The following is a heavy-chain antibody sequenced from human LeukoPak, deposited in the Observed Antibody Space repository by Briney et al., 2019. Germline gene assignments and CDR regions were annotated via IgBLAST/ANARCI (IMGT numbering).Heavy chain of an antibody. V-gene: IGHV4-34*01. CDR1: GGSFSGYY. CDR2: INQSGST. CDR3: ARGHTAMVFRKYYFDY. Sequence: PSETLSLTCAVYGGSFSGYYWSWLRQPPGKGLEWIGEINQSGSTNYNPSLKSRVTISVDTSKNQFSLKLSSVTAADTAVYYCARGHTAMVFRKYYFDYWGQGTLVTVSS. J-gene: IGHJ4*02. D-gene: IGHD5-18*01.